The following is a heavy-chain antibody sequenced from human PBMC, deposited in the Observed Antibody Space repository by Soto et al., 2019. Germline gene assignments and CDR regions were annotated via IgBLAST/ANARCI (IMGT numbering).Heavy chain of an antibody. Sequence: EMQLVESGGGLVQPGGSLRLSCAASGFTFSSYSMNWVRQAPGKGLEWVSYISSSSSTIYYADSVKGRFTISRDNAKNSLYLQMNSLRDEDTAVYYCARASGWYSTTSWFDPWGQGTLVTVSS. D-gene: IGHD6-19*01. V-gene: IGHV3-48*02. CDR2: ISSSSSTI. CDR1: GFTFSSYS. J-gene: IGHJ5*02. CDR3: ARASGWYSTTSWFDP.